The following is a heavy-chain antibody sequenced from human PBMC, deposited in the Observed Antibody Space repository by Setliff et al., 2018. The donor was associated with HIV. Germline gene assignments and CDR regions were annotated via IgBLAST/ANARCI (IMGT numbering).Heavy chain of an antibody. CDR1: GDSVSSRSYY. Sequence: SETLSLTCTVSGDSVSSRSYYWSWIQQPPGKGLEWIGHIYYSGSTNYNPSLKSRVTISVDTSKNHFSLKLRSVTAADTAVYYCAQLGMVDDFDYWGQGTLVTVSS. V-gene: IGHV4-61*03. J-gene: IGHJ4*02. CDR2: IYYSGST. CDR3: AQLGMVDDFDY. D-gene: IGHD1-1*01.